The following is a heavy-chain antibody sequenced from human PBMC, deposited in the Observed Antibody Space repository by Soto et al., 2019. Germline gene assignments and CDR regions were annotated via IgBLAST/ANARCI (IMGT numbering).Heavy chain of an antibody. CDR3: ARPYDSSQSPRFDY. D-gene: IGHD3-22*01. V-gene: IGHV1-18*01. J-gene: IGHJ4*02. CDR2: ISPYNGKT. CDR1: GYSFTTYG. Sequence: ASVKISCKASGYSFTTYGIFWVRQAPGQGLEWMGWISPYNGKTNYAQNLQGRVSMTTDTSTTTAYMELRSLSSDDTAVYYCARPYDSSQSPRFDYWGQGTLVTVSS.